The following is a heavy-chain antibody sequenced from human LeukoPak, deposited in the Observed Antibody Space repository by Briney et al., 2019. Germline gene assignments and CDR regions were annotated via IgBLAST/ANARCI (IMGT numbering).Heavy chain of an antibody. CDR2: ISAYNGNT. CDR1: GYTFTSYG. D-gene: IGHD2-2*01. Sequence: ASVKVSCKASGYTFTSYGISWVRQAPGQGLEWMGWISAYNGNTNYAQKLQGRVTMTTDTSTSTAYMELRSLRSDDTAVYCCARLYCSSTSCQYPFDYWGQGTLVTVSS. CDR3: ARLYCSSTSCQYPFDY. J-gene: IGHJ4*02. V-gene: IGHV1-18*01.